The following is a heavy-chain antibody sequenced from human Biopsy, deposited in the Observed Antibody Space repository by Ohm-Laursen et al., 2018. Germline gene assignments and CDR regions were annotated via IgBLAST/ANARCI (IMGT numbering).Heavy chain of an antibody. CDR2: ISGSGAYT. J-gene: IGHJ4*02. V-gene: IGHV3-23*01. Sequence: SLRLSYTASGFNFDSYAMTWVRQAPGRGLECVSVISGSGAYTYYADSVKGRFTISRDNSKNTLYLQMNSLRVEDTAVYYCAKDWTPQYYYDSMDDYWGQGTLVTVSS. D-gene: IGHD3-22*01. CDR1: GFNFDSYA. CDR3: AKDWTPQYYYDSMDDY.